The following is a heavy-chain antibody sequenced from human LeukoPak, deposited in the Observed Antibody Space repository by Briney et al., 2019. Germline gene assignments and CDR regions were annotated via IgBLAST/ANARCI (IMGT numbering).Heavy chain of an antibody. V-gene: IGHV3-21*01. Sequence: GGSLRLSCAASGFTFSSYSMNWVRQAPGKGLEWVSSISSSSSYIYYADSVKGRFTLSRDNAKNSLYLQMNSLRAEDTAVYYCARFSRYSSSSFSYHMDVWGKGTTVTVSS. CDR3: ARFSRYSSSSFSYHMDV. CDR1: GFTFSSYS. D-gene: IGHD6-6*01. CDR2: ISSSSSYI. J-gene: IGHJ6*03.